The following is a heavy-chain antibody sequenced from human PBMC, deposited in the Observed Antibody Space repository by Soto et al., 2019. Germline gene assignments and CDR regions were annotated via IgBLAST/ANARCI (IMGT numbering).Heavy chain of an antibody. J-gene: IGHJ4*02. D-gene: IGHD2-2*01. CDR1: GGPISSGGYS. Sequence: PSETLSLTCAVSGGPISSGGYSWSWIRQPPGKGLEWIGYIYHSGSTYYNPSLKSRVTISVDRSKNQFSLKLSSVTAADTAVYYCARDSRYCSSTSCQYYFDYWGQGTLVTVSS. V-gene: IGHV4-30-2*01. CDR2: IYHSGST. CDR3: ARDSRYCSSTSCQYYFDY.